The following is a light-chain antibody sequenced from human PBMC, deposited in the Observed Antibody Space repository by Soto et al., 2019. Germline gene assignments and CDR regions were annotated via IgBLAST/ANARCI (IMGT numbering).Light chain of an antibody. CDR2: KAP. V-gene: IGKV1-5*03. CDR1: QSISSW. CDR3: QQYGSSPPWT. J-gene: IGKJ1*01. Sequence: DIQMTQSPSSLSASVGDRVTITCRASQSISSWLAWYQQKPGKAPKLLIYKAPSLESGVPSRFSGSGSGTEFTLTISSLQPDDFAVYYCQQYGSSPPWTFGQGTKVDIK.